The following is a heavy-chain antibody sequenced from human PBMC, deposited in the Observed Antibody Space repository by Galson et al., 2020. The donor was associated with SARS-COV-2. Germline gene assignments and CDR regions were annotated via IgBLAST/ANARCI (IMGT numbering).Heavy chain of an antibody. J-gene: IGHJ6*03. D-gene: IGHD1-26*01. V-gene: IGHV4-39*01. CDR3: ARHEGGSQTRRGNYYYYMDV. Sequence: SETLSLTCTVPGGSISSSSYYWGWIRQPPGKGLEWIGSIYNSGSTYYNPSLKSRVTISVDTSKNQFYLKLSSVTAADTAVYYCARHEGGSQTRRGNYYYYMDVWGKGTTVTVSS. CDR1: GGSISSSSYY. CDR2: IYNSGST.